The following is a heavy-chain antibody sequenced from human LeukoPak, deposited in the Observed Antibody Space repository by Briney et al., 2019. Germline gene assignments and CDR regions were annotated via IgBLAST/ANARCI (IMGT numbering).Heavy chain of an antibody. D-gene: IGHD5-18*01. CDR2: IRYDGSNK. CDR1: GFTFSSYG. J-gene: IGHJ4*02. Sequence: PGGSLRLSCAASGFTFSSYGMHWDRQAPGKGLEWVAFIRYDGSNKYYADSVKGRFTISRDNSKNTLYLQMNSLRAEDTAVYYCARDGVITAMVLYYFDYWGQGTLVTVSS. CDR3: ARDGVITAMVLYYFDY. V-gene: IGHV3-30*02.